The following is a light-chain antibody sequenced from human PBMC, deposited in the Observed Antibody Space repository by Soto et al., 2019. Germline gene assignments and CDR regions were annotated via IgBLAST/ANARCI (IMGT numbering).Light chain of an antibody. CDR1: QSVSSSY. CDR3: HQYGSSQT. V-gene: IGKV3-20*01. CDR2: GAS. Sequence: EIVLTQSPGTLSLSPGERVTLSCRASQSVSSSYLAWYQQKPGQAPMLLIYGASSRATGIPDRFSGSGSGTDFTLTISRLEPEDFAVYYCHQYGSSQTLGQGTKVDIK. J-gene: IGKJ1*01.